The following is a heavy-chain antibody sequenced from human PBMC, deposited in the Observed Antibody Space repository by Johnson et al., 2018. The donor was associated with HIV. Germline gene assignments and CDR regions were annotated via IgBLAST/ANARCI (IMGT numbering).Heavy chain of an antibody. J-gene: IGHJ3*02. CDR3: AKFLPGHDAFDI. D-gene: IGHD1-14*01. Sequence: QVQLVESGGGVVQPGRSLRLSCAASGFTFSSYAMHWVRQAPGKGLEWVAVISYDGSNKYYADSVKGRFTSSRDNSKNTLYLQMNSLRAEDTAVYYCAKFLPGHDAFDIWGQGTMVTVSS. V-gene: IGHV3-30-3*02. CDR1: GFTFSSYA. CDR2: ISYDGSNK.